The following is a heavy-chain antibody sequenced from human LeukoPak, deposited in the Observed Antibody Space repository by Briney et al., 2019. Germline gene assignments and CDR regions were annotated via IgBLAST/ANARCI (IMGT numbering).Heavy chain of an antibody. V-gene: IGHV1-69*01. D-gene: IGHD1-7*01. Sequence: GSSVKVSCKXSGGAFSSYAISWVRQAPGQGLEGMGGIIPIFGTANYSQKFQGRVTITADESTSTAYMELSSLRSEDTAVYYCARAGELELRDGYFDYWGQGTLVTVSS. J-gene: IGHJ4*02. CDR2: IIPIFGTA. CDR3: ARAGELELRDGYFDY. CDR1: GGAFSSYA.